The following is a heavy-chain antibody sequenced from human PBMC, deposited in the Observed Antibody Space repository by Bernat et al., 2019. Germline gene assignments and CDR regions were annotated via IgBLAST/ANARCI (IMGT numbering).Heavy chain of an antibody. Sequence: QVQLQESGPGLVKPSQTLSLTCTVSGCSISSGCYYWSWIRQHPGKGLEWIGYIYYSGSTYYNPSLKSRVTISVDTSKNQFSLMLSSVTAADTAVYYCARVDGTRGRWFDPWGQGTLVTVSS. D-gene: IGHD1-7*01. CDR3: ARVDGTRGRWFDP. CDR1: GCSISSGCYY. J-gene: IGHJ5*02. V-gene: IGHV4-31*03. CDR2: IYYSGST.